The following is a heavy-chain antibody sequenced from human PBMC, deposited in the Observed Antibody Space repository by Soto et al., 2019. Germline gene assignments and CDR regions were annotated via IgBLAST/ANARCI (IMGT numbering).Heavy chain of an antibody. CDR1: GGTFSSYA. V-gene: IGHV1-69*13. Sequence: SVKVSCKASGGTFSSYAISWVRQAPGQGLEWMGGIIPIFGTANYAQKFQGRVTITADESTSTAYMELSSLRSEDTAVYYCARGTYYYDSSGYGRFDYWGQGTLVTVSS. CDR3: ARGTYYYDSSGYGRFDY. CDR2: IIPIFGTA. D-gene: IGHD3-22*01. J-gene: IGHJ4*02.